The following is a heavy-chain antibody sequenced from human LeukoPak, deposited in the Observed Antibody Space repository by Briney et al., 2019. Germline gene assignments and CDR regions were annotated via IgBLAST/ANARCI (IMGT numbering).Heavy chain of an antibody. J-gene: IGHJ4*02. V-gene: IGHV4-4*07. D-gene: IGHD2-2*02. Sequence: SETLSLTCTVSGGSISSYYWSWIRQPAGKGLEWIGRIYTSGSTNYNPSLKSRVTISVDTSKNQFSLKLSSVTAADTAVYYCARQGVVPAAIHDWGQGTLVTVSS. CDR3: ARQGVVPAAIHD. CDR2: IYTSGST. CDR1: GGSISSYY.